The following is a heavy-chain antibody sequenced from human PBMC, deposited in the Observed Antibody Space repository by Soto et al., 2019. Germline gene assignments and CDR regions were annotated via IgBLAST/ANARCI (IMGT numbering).Heavy chain of an antibody. CDR1: GFTFNNYG. CDR3: AKEGYDSIWGSYRGDFDY. Sequence: GGSLRLSCAASGFTFNNYGMHWVRQAPGKGLEWVAVISYDGGTKYYADSVKGRFTISRDNSKNTLYLQMNSLRAEDTAVYYCAKEGYDSIWGSYRGDFDYWGQGTLVTVSS. D-gene: IGHD3-16*02. V-gene: IGHV3-30*18. CDR2: ISYDGGTK. J-gene: IGHJ4*02.